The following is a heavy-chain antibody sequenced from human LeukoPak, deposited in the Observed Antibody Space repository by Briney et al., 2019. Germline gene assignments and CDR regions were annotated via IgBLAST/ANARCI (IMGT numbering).Heavy chain of an antibody. V-gene: IGHV1-2*02. J-gene: IGHJ4*02. CDR1: GYTFTGYY. CDR3: ARERTPGSGYGVDY. Sequence: ASVKVSCKPSGYTFTGYYIHWVRQAPGQGLEWMGWINPNINGTNYAQKFQARVTMTGDRSISTAYMALSRLRSDDTAVYYCARERTPGSGYGVDYWGEGTVVTVSS. CDR2: INPNINGT. D-gene: IGHD6-25*01.